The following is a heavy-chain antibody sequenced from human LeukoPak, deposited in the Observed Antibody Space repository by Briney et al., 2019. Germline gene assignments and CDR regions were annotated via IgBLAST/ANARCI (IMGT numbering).Heavy chain of an antibody. CDR3: ARLRYWGGRPYAFDI. CDR2: INHSGST. D-gene: IGHD2-8*02. Sequence: SETLSLTCAVYGGFFSGYYWSWIRQPPGKGLEWIGEINHSGSTNYNPSLKSRVTISVDTSKNQFSLKLSSVTAADTAVYYCARLRYWGGRPYAFDIWGQGTMVTVSS. V-gene: IGHV4-34*01. CDR1: GGFFSGYY. J-gene: IGHJ3*02.